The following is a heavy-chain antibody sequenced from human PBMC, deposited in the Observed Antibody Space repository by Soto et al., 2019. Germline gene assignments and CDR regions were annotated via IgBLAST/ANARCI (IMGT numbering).Heavy chain of an antibody. V-gene: IGHV4-4*02. J-gene: IGHJ6*02. D-gene: IGHD6-13*01. Sequence: SETLSLTCAVSGGSISSSNWWSWVRQPPGKGLEWIGEIYHSGSTNYNPSLKSRVTISVDKSRNQFSLKLSSVTAADTAVYYCARSYGAAAGIYYYYGMDVWGQGTTVTVSS. CDR3: ARSYGAAAGIYYYYGMDV. CDR2: IYHSGST. CDR1: GGSISSSNW.